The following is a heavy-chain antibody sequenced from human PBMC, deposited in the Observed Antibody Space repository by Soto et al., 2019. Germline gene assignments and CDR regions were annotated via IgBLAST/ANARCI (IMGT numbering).Heavy chain of an antibody. J-gene: IGHJ4*02. V-gene: IGHV3-30-3*01. CDR1: GFTLSSYT. D-gene: IGHD6-19*01. Sequence: QVQLGESGGGVVQPGRSLRLSCAASGFTLSSYTMYWVRQAPVKGLEWVASTSSDGINEYYADSAKGRFTISRDNSKNTLFVQMNSLRAEDSAMYFCARERSLAVAAPGYWGQGTLVTVS. CDR2: TSSDGINE. CDR3: ARERSLAVAAPGY.